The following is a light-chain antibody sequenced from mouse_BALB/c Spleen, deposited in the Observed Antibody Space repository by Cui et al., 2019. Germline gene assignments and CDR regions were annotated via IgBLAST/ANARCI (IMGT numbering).Light chain of an antibody. CDR3: HQYHRSPYT. CDR2: STS. V-gene: IGKV4-74*01. J-gene: IGKJ2*01. Sequence: QIVLTQSPAIMSVSLGVRVTMTCPASSSVSSSYLHWYQQKPGSSPKLWIYSTSNLASGVPARFSGSGSGTSYSLTISSMEAEDAATYYCHQYHRSPYTFGGGTKLEIK. CDR1: SSVSSSY.